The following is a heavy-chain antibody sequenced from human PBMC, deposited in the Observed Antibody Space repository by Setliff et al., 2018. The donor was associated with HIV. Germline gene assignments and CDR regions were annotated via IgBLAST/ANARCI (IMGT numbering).Heavy chain of an antibody. J-gene: IGHJ6*03. CDR3: ARDKSRGSDLYYYMDV. V-gene: IGHV3-21*05. D-gene: IGHD3-16*01. CDR2: ISSASTYM. CDR1: GFSLSPYA. Sequence: NPGGSLRLSCAASGFSLSPYAMNWVRQAPGKGLEWISYISSASTYMEIADSVKGRFTISRDDAKKSLYLQMNSLRAEDTAVYYCARDKSRGSDLYYYMDVWGKGTTVTVSS.